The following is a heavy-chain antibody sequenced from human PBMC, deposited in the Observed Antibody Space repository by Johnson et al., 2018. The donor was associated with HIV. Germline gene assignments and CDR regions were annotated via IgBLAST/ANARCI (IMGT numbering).Heavy chain of an antibody. V-gene: IGHV3-33*01. CDR2: IWPDGSNR. CDR1: GLSLSAYG. Sequence: QVQVLESGGGVVQPGRSLRLSCEGSGLSLSAYGLHWVRQAPGKGLEWVAVIWPDGSNRYYSDSVKGRFTISRDNSKNTLYLQMNSLRAEDTALYYCARGAMTMTQKGAFDVWGQGTMVIVSS. J-gene: IGHJ3*01. CDR3: ARGAMTMTQKGAFDV.